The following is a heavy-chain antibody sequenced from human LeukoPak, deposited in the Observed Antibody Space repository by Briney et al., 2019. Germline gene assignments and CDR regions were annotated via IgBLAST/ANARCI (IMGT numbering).Heavy chain of an antibody. CDR3: AKRVGVYYYYYYMDV. J-gene: IGHJ6*03. V-gene: IGHV1-46*01. D-gene: IGHD3-3*01. CDR1: GYTFTSYY. Sequence: ASVKVSCKASGYTFTSYYMHWVRQAPGQGLEWMGIINPSGGSTSYAQKFQGRVTMTRDMSTSTVYMELSSLRSEDTAVYYCAKRVGVYYYYYYMDVWGKGTTVTVSS. CDR2: INPSGGST.